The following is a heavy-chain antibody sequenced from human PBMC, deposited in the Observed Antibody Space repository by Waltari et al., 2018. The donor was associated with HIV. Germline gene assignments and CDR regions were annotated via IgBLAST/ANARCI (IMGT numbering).Heavy chain of an antibody. V-gene: IGHV4-59*01. CDR3: ARDYYDSSGYYYGYSP. J-gene: IGHJ5*02. Sequence: QVQLQESGPGLVKPSETLSLTSTVSGCSISSYYWSWLRQPPGKGLEWIGYIYYSGSTNYNPSLKSRVTISVDTSKNQFSLKLSSVTAADTAVYYCARDYYDSSGYYYGYSPWGQGTLVTVSS. CDR1: GCSISSYY. D-gene: IGHD3-22*01. CDR2: IYYSGST.